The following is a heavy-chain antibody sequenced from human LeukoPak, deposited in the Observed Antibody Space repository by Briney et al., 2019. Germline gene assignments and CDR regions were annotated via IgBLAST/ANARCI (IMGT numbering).Heavy chain of an antibody. D-gene: IGHD1-1*01. J-gene: IGHJ4*02. CDR3: ATWRTAKTGFDY. V-gene: IGHV4-39*01. Sequence: SETLSLTCAVSGGSISNNNYYWAWIRQPPGKGLECIGSIYYSGSPYYNPSLKSRVTISVDTSKNQFSLRLSSVTAADTAVYYCATWRTAKTGFDYWGQGTLVTVSS. CDR2: IYYSGSP. CDR1: GGSISNNNYY.